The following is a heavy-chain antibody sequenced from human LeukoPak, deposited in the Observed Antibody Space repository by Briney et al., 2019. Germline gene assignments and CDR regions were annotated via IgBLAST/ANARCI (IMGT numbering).Heavy chain of an antibody. CDR1: GYTLTELS. CDR2: FDPEDGET. CDR3: ATANVRPDDCSGGSRYSGSSYYYMDV. J-gene: IGHJ6*03. V-gene: IGHV1-24*01. D-gene: IGHD2-15*01. Sequence: ASVKVSCKVSGYTLTELSMHWVRQAPGKGLEWMGGFDPEDGETIYAQKFQGRVTMTEDTSTDTAYMELSSLRSEDTAVYYCATANVRPDDCSGGSRYSGSSYYYMDVWGKGTTVTVSS.